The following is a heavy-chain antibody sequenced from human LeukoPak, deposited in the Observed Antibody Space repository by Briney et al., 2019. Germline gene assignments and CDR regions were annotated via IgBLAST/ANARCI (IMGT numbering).Heavy chain of an antibody. CDR3: ARGMDILTGYYVY. D-gene: IGHD3-9*01. V-gene: IGHV1-2*02. CDR2: INPNSGGT. Sequence: GASVKVSCKASGYSFTGYYMHWVRQAPGQGLEWMGWINPNSGGTNYAQKFQGRATMTRDTSISTAYMELSRLRSDDTAVYYCARGMDILTGYYVYWGQGTLVTVSS. CDR1: GYSFTGYY. J-gene: IGHJ4*02.